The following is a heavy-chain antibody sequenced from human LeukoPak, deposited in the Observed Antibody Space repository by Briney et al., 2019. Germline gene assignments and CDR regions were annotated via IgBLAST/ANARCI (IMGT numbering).Heavy chain of an antibody. CDR1: GGTFSSYA. J-gene: IGHJ4*02. CDR2: IIPIFGTA. D-gene: IGHD3-10*01. Sequence: SVKVSCKASGGTFSSYAISWVRQAPGQGLEWMGGIIPIFGTANYAQKFQGRVTITADESTSTAYMELSSLRSEDTAVYYCARDNLPYGSGSYSSEWGQGTLVTVSS. V-gene: IGHV1-69*13. CDR3: ARDNLPYGSGSYSSE.